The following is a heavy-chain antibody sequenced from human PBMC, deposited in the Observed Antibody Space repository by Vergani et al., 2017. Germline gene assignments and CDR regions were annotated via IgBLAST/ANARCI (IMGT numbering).Heavy chain of an antibody. J-gene: IGHJ6*02. CDR1: GGSISSGSYY. CDR3: ARGPLVVPAAIRVHYYYYGMDV. V-gene: IGHV4-61*02. D-gene: IGHD2-2*02. Sequence: QVQLQESGPGLVKPSQTLSLTCTVSGGSISSGSYYWSWIRQPAGKGLEWIGRIYTSGSTNYNPSLKSRVTISVDTSKNQFSLKLSSVTAADTAVYYCARGPLVVPAAIRVHYYYYGMDVWGQGTTVTVSS. CDR2: IYTSGST.